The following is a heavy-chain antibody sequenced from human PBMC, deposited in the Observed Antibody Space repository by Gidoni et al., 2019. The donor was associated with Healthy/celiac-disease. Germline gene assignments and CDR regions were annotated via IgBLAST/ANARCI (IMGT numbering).Heavy chain of an antibody. CDR2: ISSSSSYI. CDR1: GFTFSSYS. CDR3: ARGSGGKPPFFDY. J-gene: IGHJ4*02. D-gene: IGHD2-15*01. Sequence: EVQLVESGGGLVKPGGSLRLSCAASGFTFSSYSMNWVRQAPGKGLEWVSSISSSSSYIYYADSVKGRFTISRDNAKNSLYLQMNSLRAEDTAVYYCARGSGGKPPFFDYWGQGTLVTVSS. V-gene: IGHV3-21*01.